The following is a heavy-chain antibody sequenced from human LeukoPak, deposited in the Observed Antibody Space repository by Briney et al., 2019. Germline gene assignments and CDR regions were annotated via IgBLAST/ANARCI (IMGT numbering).Heavy chain of an antibody. CDR2: INPSGGST. CDR1: GGTFSSYA. Sequence: GASVKVSCKASGGTFSSYAISWVRQAPGQGLEWMGIINPSGGSTSYAQKFQGRVTMTRDTSTSTVYMELSSLRSEDTAVYYCARSSSSTYYFDYWGQGTLVTVSS. D-gene: IGHD6-13*01. CDR3: ARSSSSTYYFDY. V-gene: IGHV1-46*01. J-gene: IGHJ4*02.